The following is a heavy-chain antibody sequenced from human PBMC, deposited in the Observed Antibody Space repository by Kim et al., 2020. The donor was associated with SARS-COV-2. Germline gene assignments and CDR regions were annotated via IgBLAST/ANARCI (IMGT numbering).Heavy chain of an antibody. CDR3: AKGGIVGATTGLGVDY. J-gene: IGHJ4*02. V-gene: IGHV3-23*01. Sequence: SVKGRCTITEDNSRNTLYLQMNSLRAEDTAVYYCAKGGIVGATTGLGVDYWGQGTLVTVSS. D-gene: IGHD1-26*01.